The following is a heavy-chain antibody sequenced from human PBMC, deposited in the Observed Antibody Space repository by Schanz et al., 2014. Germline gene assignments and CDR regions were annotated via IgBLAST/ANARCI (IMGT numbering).Heavy chain of an antibody. CDR1: GFTVNTNY. CDR3: ARDEGRDGYNLAFDV. CDR2: MYINSGST. V-gene: IGHV3-66*01. J-gene: IGHJ3*01. D-gene: IGHD5-12*01. Sequence: EVQLVESGGGLVQPGGSLRLSCAASGFTVNTNYMSWVRQAPGKGLEWISSMYINSGSTQYADSVKGRFIISRDSSKNTLFLQMNSLRAEDTAVYFCARDEGRDGYNLAFDVWGQGTLVTVSS.